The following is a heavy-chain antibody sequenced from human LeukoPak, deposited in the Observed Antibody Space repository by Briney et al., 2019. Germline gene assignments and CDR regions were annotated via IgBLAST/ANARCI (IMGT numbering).Heavy chain of an antibody. Sequence: SETLSLTCTVSGGSISSHCWSWIRQPPGKGLEWIGYIYYSGSTNYNPSLKSRVTISVDTSKNQFSLKLSSVTAADTAVYYCARGPSAYYDSSGYYYVSFLLDIWGQGTMVTVSS. J-gene: IGHJ3*02. CDR3: ARGPSAYYDSSGYYYVSFLLDI. V-gene: IGHV4-59*11. D-gene: IGHD3-22*01. CDR2: IYYSGST. CDR1: GGSISSHC.